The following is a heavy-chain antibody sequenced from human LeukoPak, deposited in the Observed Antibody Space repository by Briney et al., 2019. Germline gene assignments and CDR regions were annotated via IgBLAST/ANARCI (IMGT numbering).Heavy chain of an antibody. J-gene: IGHJ4*02. V-gene: IGHV3-66*01. D-gene: IGHD6-19*01. CDR2: IYSGGST. Sequence: RGGSLRLSCAASGFTVSSNYMSWVRQAPGKGLEWVSVIYSGGSTYYADSVKGRFTISRDNSKNTLYLQMNSLRAEDTAVYYCARAVGSGWSYFDYWSQGTLVTVSS. CDR3: ARAVGSGWSYFDY. CDR1: GFTVSSNY.